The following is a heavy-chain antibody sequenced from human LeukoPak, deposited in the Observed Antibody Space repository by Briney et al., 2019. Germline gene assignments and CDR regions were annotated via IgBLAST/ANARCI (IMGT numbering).Heavy chain of an antibody. V-gene: IGHV3-23*01. CDR3: AKSHASIWNVYDY. CDR2: ITAGGDST. J-gene: IGHJ4*02. CDR1: GFTFSDYA. Sequence: PGGSLRLSCSASGFTFSDYAMSWVRQAPGEGLEWVSAITAGGDSTYYAESVKGRFTISRDNLKNMVFLQMSTLRAEDTAIYYCAKSHASIWNVYDYWGQGTLVTVSS. D-gene: IGHD6-13*01.